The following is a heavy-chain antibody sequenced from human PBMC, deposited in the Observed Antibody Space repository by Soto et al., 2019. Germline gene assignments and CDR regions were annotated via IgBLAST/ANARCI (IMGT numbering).Heavy chain of an antibody. CDR3: ARDLAAYSYGSVGNWFDP. Sequence: GASVKVSCKASGYTFTSYGISWVRQAPGQGLEWMGWIRAYNGNTNYAQKLQGRDTMTTDTSTSTAYMELRSLRYDETAVYYCARDLAAYSYGSVGNWFDPWGQGTLVTVSS. V-gene: IGHV1-18*01. CDR1: GYTFTSYG. J-gene: IGHJ5*02. CDR2: IRAYNGNT. D-gene: IGHD5-18*01.